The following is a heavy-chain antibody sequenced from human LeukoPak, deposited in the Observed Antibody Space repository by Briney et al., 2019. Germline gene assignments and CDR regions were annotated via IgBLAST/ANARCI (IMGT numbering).Heavy chain of an antibody. CDR2: ISSSSSYI. D-gene: IGHD2-2*02. Sequence: GGSLRLSCAASGFTFSSYSMNWVRQAPGKGLEWVSSISSSSSYIYYADSVKGRFTISRDNAKNSLYLQMNSLRAEDTAVYYCARWAPYCSSTSCYSSYYYYYMDVWGKGTTVTVSS. CDR3: ARWAPYCSSTSCYSSYYYYYMDV. CDR1: GFTFSSYS. V-gene: IGHV3-21*01. J-gene: IGHJ6*03.